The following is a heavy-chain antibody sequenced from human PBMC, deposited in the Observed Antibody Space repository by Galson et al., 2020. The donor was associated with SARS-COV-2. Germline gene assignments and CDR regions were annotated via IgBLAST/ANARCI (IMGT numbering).Heavy chain of an antibody. V-gene: IGHV3-30*18. D-gene: IGHD3-22*01. CDR3: AKRHRDSSGFDY. CDR1: RFTFSDYG. J-gene: IGHJ4*02. Sequence: GGSLRLSCTASRFTFSDYGMHWVRQAPGKGLEWLALISYDGSNIYYADSVKGRFTISRDNSQNTLYLQMNGLRAEDTAIYYCAKRHRDSSGFDYWGQGARVTVSS. CDR2: ISYDGSNI.